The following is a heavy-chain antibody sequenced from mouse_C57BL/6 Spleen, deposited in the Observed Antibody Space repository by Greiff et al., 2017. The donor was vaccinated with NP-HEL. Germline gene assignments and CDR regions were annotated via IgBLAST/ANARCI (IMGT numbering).Heavy chain of an antibody. CDR3: ARDGGYYPHYYAMDY. V-gene: IGHV5-4*01. D-gene: IGHD2-3*01. CDR2: ISDGGSYT. J-gene: IGHJ4*01. Sequence: EVKLMESGGGLVKPGGSLKLSCAASGFTFSSYAMSWVRQTPEKRLEWVATISDGGSYTYYPDNVKGRFTISRDNAKNNLYLQMSHLKSKDTDIYYCARDGGYYPHYYAMDYWGQGTSVTVSS. CDR1: GFTFSSYA.